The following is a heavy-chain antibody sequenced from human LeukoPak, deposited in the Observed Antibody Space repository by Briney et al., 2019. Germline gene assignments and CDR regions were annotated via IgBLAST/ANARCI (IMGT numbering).Heavy chain of an antibody. J-gene: IGHJ6*03. V-gene: IGHV4-39*01. CDR2: IYYSGST. D-gene: IGHD3-16*01. CDR3: ARRLSYYYYMDV. Sequence: PSETLSLTCTVSGGSISSGTYYWGWIRQPPGKGLEWIGRIYYSGSTYYNPSLKSRVTISVDTSKNQFSLKLSSVTAADTALYYCARRLSYYYYMDVWGKGTTVTVSS. CDR1: GGSISSGTYY.